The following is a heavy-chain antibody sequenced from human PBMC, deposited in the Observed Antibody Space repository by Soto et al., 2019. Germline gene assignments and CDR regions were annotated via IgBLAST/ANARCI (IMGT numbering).Heavy chain of an antibody. D-gene: IGHD2-21*02. CDR2: MNPNSGNT. Sequence: ASVKVSCKASGYTFTTYDINWVRQATGQGLEWMGWMNPNSGNTGYAQKFQGRVTMTRNTSISTAYMELSSLRSEDTAVYYCARGVVTARSDFDYWGQGTLVTAPQ. CDR3: ARGVVTARSDFDY. CDR1: GYTFTTYD. J-gene: IGHJ4*02. V-gene: IGHV1-8*02.